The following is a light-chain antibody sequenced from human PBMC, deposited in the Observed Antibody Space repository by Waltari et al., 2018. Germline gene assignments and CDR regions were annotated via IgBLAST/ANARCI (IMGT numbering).Light chain of an antibody. CDR1: QGISSY. J-gene: IGKJ3*01. Sequence: DIQMTQSPSSLSASVGDRVTITCRASQGISSYLAWYQQKPGKAPKLLIYKASTLQSGVPSRFSGSGSGTDFTLTISSLQPVDFATYYCQQHNSNPFTFCPGTKLDIK. V-gene: IGKV1-9*01. CDR2: KAS. CDR3: QQHNSNPFT.